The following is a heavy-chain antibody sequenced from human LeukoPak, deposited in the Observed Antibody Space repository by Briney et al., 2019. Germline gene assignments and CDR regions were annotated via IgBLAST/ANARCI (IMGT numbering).Heavy chain of an antibody. Sequence: SETLSLTCAVSGGSISSGGYSWSWIRQPPGKGPEWIGYIYYSGSTYYNPSLKSRVTISVDTSKNQFSLKLSSVTAADTAVYYCARAPLRQLWFDYWGQGTLVTVSS. CDR2: IYYSGST. CDR1: GGSISSGGYS. V-gene: IGHV4-30-4*07. D-gene: IGHD5-18*01. J-gene: IGHJ4*02. CDR3: ARAPLRQLWFDY.